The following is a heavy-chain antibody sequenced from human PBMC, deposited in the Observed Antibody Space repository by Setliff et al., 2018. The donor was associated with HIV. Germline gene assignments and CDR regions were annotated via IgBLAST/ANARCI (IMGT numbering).Heavy chain of an antibody. CDR3: ARHYHTDPFDS. V-gene: IGHV4-39*02. Sequence: SETLSLTCTVSGDFISSSNYYWSWIRQPPGKGLEWIGSIFYSGTTYYNPSLKSRVTMSVDTSNSHFSLKLASVTAADTAVYYCARHYHTDPFDSWGQGVQVTVSS. CDR1: GDFISSSNYY. J-gene: IGHJ4*02. CDR2: IFYSGTT. D-gene: IGHD2-2*01.